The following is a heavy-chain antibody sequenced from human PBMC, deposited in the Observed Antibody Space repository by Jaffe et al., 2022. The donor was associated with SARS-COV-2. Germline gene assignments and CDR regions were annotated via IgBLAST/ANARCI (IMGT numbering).Heavy chain of an antibody. Sequence: QLQLQESGPGLVKPSETLSLTCTVSGGSISSSSYYWGWIRQPPGKGLEWIGSIYYSGSTYYNPSLKSRVTISVDTSKNQFSLNLSSVTAADTAVYYCARQDGVGSKTAQFDYWGQGTLVTVSS. CDR1: GGSISSSSYY. CDR2: IYYSGST. D-gene: IGHD2-21*02. V-gene: IGHV4-39*01. J-gene: IGHJ4*02. CDR3: ARQDGVGSKTAQFDY.